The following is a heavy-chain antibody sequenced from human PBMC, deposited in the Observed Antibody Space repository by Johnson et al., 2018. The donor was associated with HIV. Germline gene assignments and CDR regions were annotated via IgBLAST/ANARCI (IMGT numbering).Heavy chain of an antibody. J-gene: IGHJ3*02. V-gene: IGHV3-66*02. CDR2: LYSGGST. Sequence: VQLVESGGGVVQPGGSLRLSCAASGFTVSSNYMNWVRQAPGKGLEWVSVLYSGGSTYYADSVTGRFTIPIDHSTHTLYLQMNSLRAEDTAVYYCARADITYSYYDSSGYYYHDAFDIWGQGTMVTVSS. CDR1: GFTVSSNY. D-gene: IGHD3-22*01. CDR3: ARADITYSYYDSSGYYYHDAFDI.